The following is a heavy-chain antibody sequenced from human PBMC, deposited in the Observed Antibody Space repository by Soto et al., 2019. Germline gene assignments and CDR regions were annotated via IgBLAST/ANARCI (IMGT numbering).Heavy chain of an antibody. V-gene: IGHV4-59*08. D-gene: IGHD2-2*03. Sequence: SETLSLTCTVSGGSISSYYWSWIRQPPGKGLERIGYIYYSGSTNYNPSLKSRVTISVDTSKNQFSLKLSSVTAADTAVYYCARHGYCSSTSCYGGSHFDYWGQGTLVTVSS. J-gene: IGHJ4*02. CDR2: IYYSGST. CDR3: ARHGYCSSTSCYGGSHFDY. CDR1: GGSISSYY.